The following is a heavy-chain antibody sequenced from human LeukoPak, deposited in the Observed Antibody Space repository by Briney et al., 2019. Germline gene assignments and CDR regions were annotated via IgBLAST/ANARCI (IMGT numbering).Heavy chain of an antibody. D-gene: IGHD2-2*01. CDR3: ARDGGYCSSPNCHIDY. Sequence: GGSLRLSCAASGFTFSSYEMNWVRQAPGKGLEWVSYISSSGSTIYYADSVKGRFTISRDNAKNSLYLQMNSLRAEDTAVYYCARDGGYCSSPNCHIDYWGQGTLVTVSS. J-gene: IGHJ4*02. CDR2: ISSSGSTI. CDR1: GFTFSSYE. V-gene: IGHV3-48*03.